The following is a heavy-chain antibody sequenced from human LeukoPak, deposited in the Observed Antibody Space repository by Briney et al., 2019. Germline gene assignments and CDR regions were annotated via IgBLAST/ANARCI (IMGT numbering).Heavy chain of an antibody. V-gene: IGHV1-69*13. CDR1: GGTFSSYA. Sequence: ASVKVSCKASGGTFSSYAISWVRQAPGQGLERMGGIIPIFGTANYAQKFQGRVTITADESTSTAYMELSSLRSEDTAVYYCAGVDYVRNYFDYWGQGTLVTVSS. J-gene: IGHJ4*02. D-gene: IGHD3-16*01. CDR3: AGVDYVRNYFDY. CDR2: IIPIFGTA.